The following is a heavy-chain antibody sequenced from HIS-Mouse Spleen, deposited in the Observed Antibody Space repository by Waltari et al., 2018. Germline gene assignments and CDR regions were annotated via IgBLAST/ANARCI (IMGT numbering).Heavy chain of an antibody. V-gene: IGHV4-39*07. J-gene: IGHJ2*01. Sequence: QLQLQESGPGLVKPSETLSLTCPVSGCSISSRSYSWGWIRQPPGKGLEWIGRIYYSGSTYYNPSLKSRVTISVDTSKNQFSLKLSSVTAADTAVYYCAREIPYSSSWYDWYFDLWGRGTLVTVSS. CDR1: GCSISSRSYS. D-gene: IGHD6-13*01. CDR3: AREIPYSSSWYDWYFDL. CDR2: IYYSGST.